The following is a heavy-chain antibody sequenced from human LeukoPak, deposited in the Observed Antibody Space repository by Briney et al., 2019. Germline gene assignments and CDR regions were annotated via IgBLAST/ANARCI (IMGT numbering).Heavy chain of an antibody. CDR3: ARDRAQVAAAGTLDY. D-gene: IGHD6-13*01. CDR2: IKQDGSEK. CDR1: GFTFSSYW. Sequence: PGGSLRLSCAASGFTFSSYWMSWVRQAPGKGLEWVANIKQDGSEKYYVDSVKGRFTISRDNAKNSLYLQMNSLRAEDTAVYYCARDRAQVAAAGTLDYWGQGTLVTVSS. V-gene: IGHV3-7*01. J-gene: IGHJ4*02.